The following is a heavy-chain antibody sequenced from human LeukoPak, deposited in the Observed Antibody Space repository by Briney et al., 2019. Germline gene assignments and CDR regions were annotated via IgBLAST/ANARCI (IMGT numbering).Heavy chain of an antibody. CDR2: ICTSGST. D-gene: IGHD1-26*01. J-gene: IGHJ4*02. CDR3: VRGVGGEYFYFDR. V-gene: IGHV4-4*07. CDR1: GGSFSTYC. Sequence: PSETLSLTCTVSGGSFSTYCWSWIRQPAGKGLEWIGHICTSGSTNYNPSLKSRLALSVDTSNNQFSLRLRSVTAADTAVYYCVRGVGGEYFYFDRWGQGALVTVSA.